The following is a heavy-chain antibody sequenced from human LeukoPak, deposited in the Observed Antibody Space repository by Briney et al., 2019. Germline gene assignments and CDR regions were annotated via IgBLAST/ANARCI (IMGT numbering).Heavy chain of an antibody. CDR3: ARQPAAGTNY. D-gene: IGHD6-13*01. CDR1: GFTFSSYS. J-gene: IGHJ4*02. Sequence: GGSLRLSCAASGFTFSSYSMNWVRQAPGKGLEWVSSISSSSTYTYYADSLKGRFTISRDNAKNSLYLQMNSLRAEDTAVYYCARQPAAGTNYWGQGTLVTVSS. V-gene: IGHV3-21*01. CDR2: ISSSSTYT.